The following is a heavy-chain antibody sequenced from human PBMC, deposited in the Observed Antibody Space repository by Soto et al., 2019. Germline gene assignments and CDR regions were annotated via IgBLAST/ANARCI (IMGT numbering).Heavy chain of an antibody. J-gene: IGHJ4*02. D-gene: IGHD3-9*01. CDR1: GYSFTNYW. CDR3: AGPGAKFDWLSFGDH. Sequence: GESLKISCKASGYSFTNYWIGWVRQMPGKGLEWMAIIYPGDSDARYSPSFQGQVTISADKSITTAYLQWRSLKASDTAIYYCAGPGAKFDWLSFGDHWGQGTLVTVSS. V-gene: IGHV5-51*01. CDR2: IYPGDSDA.